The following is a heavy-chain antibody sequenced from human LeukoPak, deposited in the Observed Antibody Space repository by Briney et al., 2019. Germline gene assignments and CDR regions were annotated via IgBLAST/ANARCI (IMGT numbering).Heavy chain of an antibody. D-gene: IGHD5-18*01. Sequence: EPSETLSLTCTVSGGSISSYYWSWIRQPPGKGLEWIGYIYYSGSTNYNPSLKSRVTISVDTSKNQFSLKLSSVTAADTAVYYCARAEQDGYSYGHAFDIWGQGTMVTVSS. CDR3: ARAEQDGYSYGHAFDI. V-gene: IGHV4-59*01. J-gene: IGHJ3*02. CDR1: GGSISSYY. CDR2: IYYSGST.